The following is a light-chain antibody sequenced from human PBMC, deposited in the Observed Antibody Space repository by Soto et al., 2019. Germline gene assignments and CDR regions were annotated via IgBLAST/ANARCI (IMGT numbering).Light chain of an antibody. CDR2: GAS. CDR1: QSVSSN. V-gene: IGKV3-15*01. Sequence: EIVMTQSPATLAVSPGERATLSCRASQSVSSNLAWYQQKPGQAPRLLIYGASTRATGIPARFSGSGSGTEFTLTISSRQSEDFAIYYCQQYNNWPFPSWTFGQGTKVEIK. CDR3: QQYNNWPFPSWT. J-gene: IGKJ1*01.